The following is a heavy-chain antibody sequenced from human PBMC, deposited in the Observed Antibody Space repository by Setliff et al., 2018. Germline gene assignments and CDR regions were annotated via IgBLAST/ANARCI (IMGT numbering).Heavy chain of an antibody. CDR3: AREYSGYEGGDYYFDY. D-gene: IGHD5-12*01. CDR2: INHSGST. Sequence: SETLSLTCAVYGGSFSTYYWIWIRQPPGKGLEWIGEINHSGSTNYNPSLKSRVTISVDTSKNQFSLKLSSVTAADTAVYYCAREYSGYEGGDYYFDYWGQGTLVTVSS. CDR1: GGSFSTYY. V-gene: IGHV4-34*01. J-gene: IGHJ4*02.